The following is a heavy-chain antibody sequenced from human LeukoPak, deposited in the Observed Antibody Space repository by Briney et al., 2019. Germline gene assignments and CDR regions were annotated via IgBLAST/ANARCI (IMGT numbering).Heavy chain of an antibody. CDR2: IIPIFGTA. V-gene: IGHV1-69*06. J-gene: IGHJ4*02. CDR3: ARVAAADSFDY. D-gene: IGHD6-13*01. CDR1: GGTFSSYA. Sequence: SVKVSCKAPGGTFSSYAISWVRQAPGQGLEWMGGIIPIFGTANYAQKFQGRVTITADKSTSTAYMELSSLRSEDTAVYYCARVAAADSFDYWGQGTLVTVSS.